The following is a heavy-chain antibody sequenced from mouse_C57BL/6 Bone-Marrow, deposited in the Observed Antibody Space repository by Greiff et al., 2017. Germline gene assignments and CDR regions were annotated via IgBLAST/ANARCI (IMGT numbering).Heavy chain of an antibody. Sequence: QVQLQQSGAELAKPGASVTLSCTASGYTFTSYWMHWVKQRPGQGLEWIGYINPSSGYTKYNQKFKDKATLTADKSSSTAYMQLSSLTYEDSAVYYCAGYSVAWFAYWGQGTLVTVSA. CDR3: AGYSVAWFAY. D-gene: IGHD2-12*01. CDR2: INPSSGYT. V-gene: IGHV1-7*01. CDR1: GYTFTSYW. J-gene: IGHJ3*01.